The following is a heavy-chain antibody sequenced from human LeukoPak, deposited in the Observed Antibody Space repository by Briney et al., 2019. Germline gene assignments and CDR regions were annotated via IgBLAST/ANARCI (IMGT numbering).Heavy chain of an antibody. Sequence: WESLRLSCTASGFTFSNAWMNWVRQAPGPGLEWVGRIKSKTNGGTNDYPSPVRGSITIARTASKNSLYLQMNSPKTEDTAEYCCSKALSIVGVVEATPLRWFDPWGQGTLVTVSS. CDR2: IKSKTNGGTN. D-gene: IGHD2-15*01. CDR1: GFTFSNAW. CDR3: SKALSIVGVVEATPLRWFDP. V-gene: IGHV3-15*01. J-gene: IGHJ5*02.